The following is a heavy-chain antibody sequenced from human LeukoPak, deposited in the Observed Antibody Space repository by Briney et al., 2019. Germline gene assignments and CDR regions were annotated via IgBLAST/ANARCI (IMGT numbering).Heavy chain of an antibody. J-gene: IGHJ6*02. CDR2: IKSKTDGGTT. Sequence: GGSLRLSCAASGFTFSNAWMNWVRQAPGKGLEWVGRIKSKTDGGTTDYAAPVKGRFTISRDDSKNTLCLQMNSLKTEDTAVYYCTTDLAIVVVPAAIGATAYYGMDVWGQGTTVTVSS. D-gene: IGHD2-2*01. V-gene: IGHV3-15*07. CDR3: TTDLAIVVVPAAIGATAYYGMDV. CDR1: GFTFSNAW.